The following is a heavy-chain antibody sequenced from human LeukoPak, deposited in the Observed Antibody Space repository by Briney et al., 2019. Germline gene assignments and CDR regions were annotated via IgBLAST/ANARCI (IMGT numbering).Heavy chain of an antibody. CDR3: ARGHRSSGSYHYYYMDV. Sequence: PSETLSLTCTVSGVSISSSYSYWGWIRQPPGMGLEWIGSIYYTGNTYYNASLKSQVSISIDTSKNQFSLKLTSVTAADTAVYYCARGHRSSGSYHYYYMDVWGKGTTVTVSS. CDR2: IYYTGNT. J-gene: IGHJ6*03. V-gene: IGHV4-39*01. D-gene: IGHD3-10*01. CDR1: GVSISSSYSY.